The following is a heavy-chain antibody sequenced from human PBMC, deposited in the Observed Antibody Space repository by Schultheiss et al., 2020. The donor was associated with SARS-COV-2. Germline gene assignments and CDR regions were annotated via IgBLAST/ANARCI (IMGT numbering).Heavy chain of an antibody. CDR1: GGTFSSYA. V-gene: IGHV1-69*13. D-gene: IGHD2-15*01. J-gene: IGHJ4*02. CDR3: ASSVCGGSCYYDY. CDR2: IIPIFGTA. Sequence: SVKVSCKASGGTFSSYAISWVRQAPGQGLEWMGGIIPIFGTANYAQKFQGRVTITADESTSTAYMELSSLRSEDTAVYYCASSVCGGSCYYDYWGQGTLVTVSS.